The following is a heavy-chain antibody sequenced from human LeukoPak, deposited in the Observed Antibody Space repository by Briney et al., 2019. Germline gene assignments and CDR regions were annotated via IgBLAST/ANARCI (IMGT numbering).Heavy chain of an antibody. D-gene: IGHD4-11*01. V-gene: IGHV3-48*03. CDR1: GFTFSSYE. Sequence: GGSLRLSCAASGFTFSSYEMNWVRQAPGKGLDWFSYISSSGSTIYYADSVKGRFTISRDNAKNSLYLQMNSLRAEDTAVYYCAREVTSGYGMDVWGQGTTVTVSS. CDR3: AREVTSGYGMDV. J-gene: IGHJ6*02. CDR2: ISSSGSTI.